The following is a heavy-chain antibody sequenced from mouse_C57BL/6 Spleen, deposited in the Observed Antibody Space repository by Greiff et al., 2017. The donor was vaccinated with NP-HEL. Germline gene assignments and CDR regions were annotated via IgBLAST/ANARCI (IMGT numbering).Heavy chain of an antibody. CDR2: INPSNGDT. CDR3: ARFYPTGAWFAY. V-gene: IGHV1-20*01. D-gene: IGHD2-1*01. CDR1: GYSFTGYF. J-gene: IGHJ3*01. Sequence: EVQLQQPGPELVKPGASVKISCKASGYSFTGYFMNWVMQSHGQSLEWIGRINPSNGDTFYNQKFKGKATLTVDKSSSTAHMELRSLTSEDSAFYDCARFYPTGAWFAYWGQGTLVTVSA.